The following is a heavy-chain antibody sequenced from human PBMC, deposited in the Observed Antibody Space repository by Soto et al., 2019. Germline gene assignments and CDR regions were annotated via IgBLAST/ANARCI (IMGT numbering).Heavy chain of an antibody. CDR2: ISAYNGNT. J-gene: IGHJ4*02. V-gene: IGHV1-18*01. Sequence: EASVRVSCKASGYTFTSYGISWVRQAPGQGLEWMGWISAYNGNTNYAQKLQGRVTMTTDTSTSTAYMELRSLRSDDTAVYYCARDHSGSWLIRNDYWGQGTLVTVSS. CDR3: ARDHSGSWLIRNDY. D-gene: IGHD6-13*01. CDR1: GYTFTSYG.